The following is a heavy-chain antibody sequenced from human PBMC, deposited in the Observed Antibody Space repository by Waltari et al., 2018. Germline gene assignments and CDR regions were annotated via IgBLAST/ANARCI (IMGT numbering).Heavy chain of an antibody. Sequence: QLQLQESGPGLVKPSETLSLTCTVSRSSIRNNNYYWGWVRQPPGKGLEWIGSFYKSGTTYYHPSLMSRVTISVDTSNYQFSLKLNSVTAADTAVYYCVRGYPDIVATISDYWGQGTLVIVSS. V-gene: IGHV4-39*07. D-gene: IGHD5-12*01. J-gene: IGHJ4*02. CDR3: VRGYPDIVATISDY. CDR2: FYKSGTT. CDR1: RSSIRNNNYY.